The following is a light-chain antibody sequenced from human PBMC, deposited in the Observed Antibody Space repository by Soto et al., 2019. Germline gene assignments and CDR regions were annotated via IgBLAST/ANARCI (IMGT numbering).Light chain of an antibody. CDR1: SSDVGGYNY. V-gene: IGLV2-14*01. CDR2: EVS. CDR3: SSYTSSSTLLCV. J-gene: IGLJ1*01. Sequence: QSVLTQPASVSGSPGQSITISCTGTSSDVGGYNYVSWYQQHPGKAPKLMIYEVSNRPSGVSNRFSGSKSGNTASLTISGLQAEDEADYYCSSYTSSSTLLCVCGTGTKGTVL.